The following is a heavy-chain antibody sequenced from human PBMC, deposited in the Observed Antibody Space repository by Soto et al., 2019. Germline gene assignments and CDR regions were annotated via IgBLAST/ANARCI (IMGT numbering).Heavy chain of an antibody. V-gene: IGHV3-23*01. J-gene: IGHJ6*02. D-gene: IGHD3-3*01. Sequence: GGSLRLSCAASGFTFSSYAMSWVRQAPGKGLEWVSAISGSGGSTYYADSVKGRFTISRDNSKNTLYLQMNSLRAEDTAVYYCAKDRGYDFWSGHYYGMDVWGQGTTVTVSS. CDR3: AKDRGYDFWSGHYYGMDV. CDR2: ISGSGGST. CDR1: GFTFSSYA.